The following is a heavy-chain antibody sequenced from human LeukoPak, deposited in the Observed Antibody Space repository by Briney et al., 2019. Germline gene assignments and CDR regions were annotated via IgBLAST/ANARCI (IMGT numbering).Heavy chain of an antibody. Sequence: GGSLGLSCAASGFTFSSYWMSWVRQAPGKGLEWVANIKQDGSEKYYADSVKGRFTISRDSARNSLYLQMNSLRAEDTAVYYCARVGLRNARFGELLLFDYWGQGTLVTVSS. CDR3: ARVGLRNARFGELLLFDY. CDR2: IKQDGSEK. J-gene: IGHJ4*02. V-gene: IGHV3-7*03. D-gene: IGHD3-10*01. CDR1: GFTFSSYW.